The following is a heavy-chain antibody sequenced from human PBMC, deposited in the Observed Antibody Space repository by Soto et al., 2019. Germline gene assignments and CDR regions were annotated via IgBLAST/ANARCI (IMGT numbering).Heavy chain of an antibody. V-gene: IGHV1-8*01. Sequence: QVQLVQSGAEVKKPGASVKVSCKASGYTFTSYDINWVRQATGQGLEWMGWMNPNSGNTGYAQKLQGRVTMTRNTSISTAYMGLSSLRSEDTAVYYWARAHYFDSSGYYPNFDYWGQGTLVTVSS. D-gene: IGHD3-22*01. CDR2: MNPNSGNT. CDR1: GYTFTSYD. CDR3: ARAHYFDSSGYYPNFDY. J-gene: IGHJ4*02.